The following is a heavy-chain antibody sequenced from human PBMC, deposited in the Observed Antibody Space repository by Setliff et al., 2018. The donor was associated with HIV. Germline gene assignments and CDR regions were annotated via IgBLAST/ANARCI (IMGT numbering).Heavy chain of an antibody. CDR3: AREPPAEPCDY. V-gene: IGHV3-30*03. Sequence: GGSLRLSCAASGFSFSTYGMHWVRQAPGKGLEWVAVISYDGSNKYYADSVKGRFTISRDNSKNTLFLQINSLRGDDTAVYYCAREPPAEPCDYWGQGTLVTVSS. J-gene: IGHJ4*02. CDR2: ISYDGSNK. CDR1: GFSFSTYG.